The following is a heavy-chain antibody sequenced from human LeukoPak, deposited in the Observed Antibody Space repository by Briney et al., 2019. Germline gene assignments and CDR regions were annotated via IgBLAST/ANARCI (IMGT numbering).Heavy chain of an antibody. Sequence: ASVKVSCKASGYTFTGYYMHWVRQAPGQGLEWMGWINCNTGGTNYAQRLQGRVTMTRDTSISTAYMELSRLTSDDTAMYYCARDLSGAPHGGYDYWGQGTLVTVSS. CDR2: INCNTGGT. D-gene: IGHD5-12*01. CDR1: GYTFTGYY. CDR3: ARDLSGAPHGGYDY. J-gene: IGHJ4*02. V-gene: IGHV1-2*02.